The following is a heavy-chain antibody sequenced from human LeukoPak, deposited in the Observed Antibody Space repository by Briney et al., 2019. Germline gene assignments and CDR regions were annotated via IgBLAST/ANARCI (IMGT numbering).Heavy chain of an antibody. D-gene: IGHD6-19*01. CDR3: ASRSGIYSSGWYRRGDSYYFDY. J-gene: IGHJ4*02. V-gene: IGHV3-7*01. CDR2: IKKDGSEK. Sequence: PGGSLRLSCAASGFTFSSYWMSWVRQAPGKGLEWVANIKKDGSEKYYVDSVKGRFTISRDSAKTSLYLQMNSLRAEDTAVYHCASRSGIYSSGWYRRGDSYYFDYWGQGTLVTVSS. CDR1: GFTFSSYW.